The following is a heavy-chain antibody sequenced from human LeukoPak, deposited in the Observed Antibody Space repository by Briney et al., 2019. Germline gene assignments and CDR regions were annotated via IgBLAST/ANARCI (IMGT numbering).Heavy chain of an antibody. V-gene: IGHV3-30*03. D-gene: IGHD3-22*01. CDR2: ISYDGSNK. J-gene: IGHJ4*02. CDR1: GFTFSSYG. Sequence: GGSLRLSCAASGFTFSSYGMHWVRQAPGKGLEWVAVISYDGSNKYYADSVKGRFTISRDNSKNTLYLQMNSLRAEDTAVYYCARTGYESSGYYSDYWGQGTLVTVSS. CDR3: ARTGYESSGYYSDY.